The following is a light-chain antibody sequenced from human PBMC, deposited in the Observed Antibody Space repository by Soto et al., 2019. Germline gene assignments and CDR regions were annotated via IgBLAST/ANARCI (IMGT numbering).Light chain of an antibody. CDR2: KSS. V-gene: IGKV1-5*03. CDR3: QQYNSYSAT. J-gene: IGKJ1*01. CDR1: QDIGSW. Sequence: DIQMTQSPSTLSASAGDRITITCRASQDIGSWLAWYQQKPGKAPILLIYKSSNLENGVPSRFSGSGSGTEFTLTINSLQPDDFATYYCQQYNSYSATFGQGTRVEVK.